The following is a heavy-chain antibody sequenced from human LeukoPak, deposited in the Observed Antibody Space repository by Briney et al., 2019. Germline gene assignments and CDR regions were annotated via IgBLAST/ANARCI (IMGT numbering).Heavy chain of an antibody. CDR1: GDSISSNNYY. CDR3: ARHNYYNFWNALNWFDP. CDR2: IYYRGST. V-gene: IGHV4-39*01. J-gene: IGHJ5*02. D-gene: IGHD3-3*01. Sequence: SETLSLTCTVSGDSISSNNYYWGWLRQPPGKGLEWIGSIYYRGSTYYNPSLKSRVIMSVDTSENHFSLKLTSVTAADTAVYYCARHNYYNFWNALNWFDPWGQGTLVTVSS.